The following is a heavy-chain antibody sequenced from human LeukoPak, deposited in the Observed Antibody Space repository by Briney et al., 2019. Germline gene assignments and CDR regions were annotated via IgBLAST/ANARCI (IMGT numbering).Heavy chain of an antibody. CDR1: GGSISSYY. V-gene: IGHV4-59*01. J-gene: IGHJ5*02. Sequence: SETLSLTCTVSGGSISSYYWSWIRQPPGKGLEWIGYIYYSGSTNYNPSLKSRVTISVDTSKNQFSLKLSSVTAADTAVYYCARESRNWFDPWGQGTLVTVSS. CDR3: ARESRNWFDP. CDR2: IYYSGST.